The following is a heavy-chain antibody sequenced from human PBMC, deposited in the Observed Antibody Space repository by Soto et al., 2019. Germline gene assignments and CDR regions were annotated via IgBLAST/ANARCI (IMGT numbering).Heavy chain of an antibody. V-gene: IGHV1-69*12. D-gene: IGHD4-17*01. Sequence: QVQLVQSGAEVKKPGSSVKVSCKTSGGTFSSYAISWVRQAPGQGLEWLGGINPIFGTTNYAQKFQGRVTITADEPTTTAYMELSSLRSDDTAVYYCARYKWGHDYHPALYFDLWGRGTLVTVSS. CDR1: GGTFSSYA. CDR2: INPIFGTT. CDR3: ARYKWGHDYHPALYFDL. J-gene: IGHJ2*01.